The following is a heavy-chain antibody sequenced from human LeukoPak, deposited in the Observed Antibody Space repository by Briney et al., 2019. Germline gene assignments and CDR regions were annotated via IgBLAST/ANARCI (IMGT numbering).Heavy chain of an antibody. Sequence: ASVKVSCKASGYTFTGYSMHWVRQAPGQGLEWMGWINPNSGGTNYAQKFQGRVTMTRDTSISTAYMELSRLRSDDTAVYYCARARYYYDSSGAPNDYWGQGTLVTVSS. V-gene: IGHV1-2*02. J-gene: IGHJ4*02. CDR3: ARARYYYDSSGAPNDY. CDR1: GYTFTGYS. CDR2: INPNSGGT. D-gene: IGHD3-22*01.